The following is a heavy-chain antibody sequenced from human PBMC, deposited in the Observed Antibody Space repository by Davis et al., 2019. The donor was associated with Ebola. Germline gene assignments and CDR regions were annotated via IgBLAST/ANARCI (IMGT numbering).Heavy chain of an antibody. CDR3: ARAYIATTVDY. CDR2: IYYSGST. CDR1: GGSISSSSYY. D-gene: IGHD1-26*01. J-gene: IGHJ4*02. V-gene: IGHV4-61*05. Sequence: SETLSLTCTVSGGSISSSSYYWSWIRQPPGKGLEWIGYIYYSGSTNYNPSLKSRVTISVDTSKNQFSLKLSSVTAADTAVYYCARAYIATTVDYWGQGTLVTVSS.